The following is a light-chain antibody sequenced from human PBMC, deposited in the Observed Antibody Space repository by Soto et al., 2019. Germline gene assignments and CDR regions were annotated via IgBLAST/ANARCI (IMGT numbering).Light chain of an antibody. CDR1: SSDVGAYDY. Sequence: QSALTQPASVSGSPGQSITISCTGTSSDVGAYDYVSWYQQHPDKAPKLMIYEVSNRPSGVSNRFSGSKSVNTATLTISGLQADDEADYYCSSYTSSSTRVFVTGTKVTVL. V-gene: IGLV2-14*03. CDR2: EVS. CDR3: SSYTSSSTRV. J-gene: IGLJ1*01.